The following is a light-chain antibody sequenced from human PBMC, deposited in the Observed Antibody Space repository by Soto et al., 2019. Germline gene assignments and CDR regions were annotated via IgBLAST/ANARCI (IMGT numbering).Light chain of an antibody. J-gene: IGKJ5*01. Sequence: EIVMTQSPATLSVSPGERATLSCRASQSVSSNLAWYQQKPGQAPRLLIYGASTRATGISARFSGSRSGTEFTLTISSLQSEDFAVYYCQQYNNWPPTFGHGTRLEI. CDR3: QQYNNWPPT. V-gene: IGKV3-15*01. CDR1: QSVSSN. CDR2: GAS.